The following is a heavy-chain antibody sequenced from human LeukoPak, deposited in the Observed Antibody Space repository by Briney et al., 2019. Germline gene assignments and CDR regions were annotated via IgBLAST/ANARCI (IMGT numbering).Heavy chain of an antibody. CDR2: IYYSGST. D-gene: IGHD3-22*01. J-gene: IGHJ4*02. CDR1: GGSISSSSYY. CDR3: ASGFDSSGYEGY. V-gene: IGHV4-39*07. Sequence: SETLSLACTVSGGSISSSSYYWGWIRQPPGKGLEWIGSIYYSGSTYYNPSLKSRVTISVDTSKNQFSLKLSSVTAADTAVYYCASGFDSSGYEGYWGQGTLVTVSS.